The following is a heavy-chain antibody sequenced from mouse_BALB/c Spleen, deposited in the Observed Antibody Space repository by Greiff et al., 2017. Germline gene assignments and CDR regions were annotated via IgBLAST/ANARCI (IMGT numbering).Heavy chain of an antibody. CDR2: ISDGGSYT. CDR1: GFTFSDYY. V-gene: IGHV5-4*02. J-gene: IGHJ4*01. CDR3: ASLFITTAYDAMDY. D-gene: IGHD1-2*01. Sequence: EVMLVESGGGLVKPGGSLKLSCAASGFTFSDYYMYWVRQTPEKRLEWVATISDGGSYTYYPDSVKGRFTISRDNAKNNLYLQMSSLKSEDTAMYYCASLFITTAYDAMDYWGQGTSVTVSS.